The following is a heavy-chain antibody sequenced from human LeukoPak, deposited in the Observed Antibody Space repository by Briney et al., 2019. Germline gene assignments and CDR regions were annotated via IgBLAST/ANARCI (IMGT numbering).Heavy chain of an antibody. CDR2: THYSGAT. Sequence: SETLSLTCTVSGGSISSYYWSWLRQPPGKGLEYIGYTHYSGATNYNPSLKSRVTISVDTSKNQFSLKLRSVTAADTAVYYCARDARIVATIYYFDYWGQGTLVTVSS. V-gene: IGHV4-59*12. CDR1: GGSISSYY. J-gene: IGHJ4*02. CDR3: ARDARIVATIYYFDY. D-gene: IGHD5-12*01.